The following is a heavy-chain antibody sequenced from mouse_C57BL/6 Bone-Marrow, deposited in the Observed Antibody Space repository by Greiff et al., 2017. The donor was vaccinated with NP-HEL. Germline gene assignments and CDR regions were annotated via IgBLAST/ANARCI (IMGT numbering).Heavy chain of an antibody. CDR3: AKFLYYSNFDY. V-gene: IGHV3-6*01. J-gene: IGHJ2*01. CDR2: ISYDGSN. D-gene: IGHD2-5*01. CDR1: GYSITSGYY. Sequence: ESGPGLVKPSQSLSLTCSVTGYSITSGYYWNWIRQFPGNKLEWMGYISYDGSNNYNPSLKNRISITRDTSKNQFFLKLNSVTTEDTATYYCAKFLYYSNFDYWGQGTTLTVSS.